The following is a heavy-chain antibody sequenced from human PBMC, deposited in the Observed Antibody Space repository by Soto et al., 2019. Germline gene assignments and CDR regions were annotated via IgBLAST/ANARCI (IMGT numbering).Heavy chain of an antibody. J-gene: IGHJ4*02. D-gene: IGHD3-10*01. V-gene: IGHV4-30-2*02. Sequence: SETLSLTCAVSGDSISSGGYSWTWIRQPPGKGLEWIGHIYQSGSTLYNPSLKSRVTISLDTSKNQYSLRLSSVTTADTALYYCATGRVLYGSEYWGQGTLVTVSS. CDR1: GDSISSGGYS. CDR2: IYQSGST. CDR3: ATGRVLYGSEY.